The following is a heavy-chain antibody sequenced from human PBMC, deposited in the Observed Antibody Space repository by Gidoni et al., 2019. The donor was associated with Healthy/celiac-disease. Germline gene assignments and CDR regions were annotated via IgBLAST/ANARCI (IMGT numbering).Heavy chain of an antibody. CDR3: ARALLPPRGVRGVIRALFYYGMDV. J-gene: IGHJ6*02. Sequence: EVQLVESGGGLVKPGGSLRLSRAASGFTVSSDSTNWVRQAPGKVLGWVSSISSSSSYIYYADSVKGRFTISRDNAKNSLYLQMTSLRAEDTAVYYCARALLPPRGVRGVIRALFYYGMDVWGQGTTVTVSS. D-gene: IGHD3-10*01. CDR1: GFTVSSDS. V-gene: IGHV3-21*01. CDR2: ISSSSSYI.